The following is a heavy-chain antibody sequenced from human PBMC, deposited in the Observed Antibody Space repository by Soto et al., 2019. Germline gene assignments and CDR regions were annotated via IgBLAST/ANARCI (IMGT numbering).Heavy chain of an antibody. CDR3: AKARPRRTSGYFFYY. CDR1: GFTCSTYA. Sequence: EVQLWESGGKWVQPGWSLTLSCAASGFTCSTYAMAWVRQAPGKGLEWVSGVSASGLNTDYADPVKGRFYISRDNSKNTVSLHMNSLRAEDTALYYCAKARPRRTSGYFFYYWGQGTPVTVSS. CDR2: VSASGLNT. D-gene: IGHD1-1*01. V-gene: IGHV3-23*01. J-gene: IGHJ4*02.